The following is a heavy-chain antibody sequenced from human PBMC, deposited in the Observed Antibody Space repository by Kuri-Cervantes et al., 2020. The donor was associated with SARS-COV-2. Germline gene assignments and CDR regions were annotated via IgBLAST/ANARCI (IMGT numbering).Heavy chain of an antibody. V-gene: IGHV4-61*02. CDR1: GGSISSGGYS. CDR2: IYTSGST. D-gene: IGHD4-23*01. J-gene: IGHJ4*02. Sequence: LRLSCAVSGGSISSGGYSWSWIRQPPGKGLEWIGRIYTSGSTNYNPSLKSRVTMSVDTSKNQFSLKLSSVTAADTAVYYCASSRDDYGGNHDYWGQGTLVTVSS. CDR3: ASSRDDYGGNHDY.